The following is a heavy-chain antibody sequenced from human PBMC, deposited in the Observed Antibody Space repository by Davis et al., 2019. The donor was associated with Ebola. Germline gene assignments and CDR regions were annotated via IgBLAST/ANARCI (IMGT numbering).Heavy chain of an antibody. J-gene: IGHJ4*02. CDR1: GYTFTSYG. Sequence: ASVKVSCKASGYTFTSYGISWVRQAPGQGLEWMGWISAYNGNTNYAQKLQGRVTMTTDTSTSTVYMELSSLTSEDTAMYYCARERVLTCYFDYWGQGTLITVSS. V-gene: IGHV1-18*01. D-gene: IGHD3-9*01. CDR2: ISAYNGNT. CDR3: ARERVLTCYFDY.